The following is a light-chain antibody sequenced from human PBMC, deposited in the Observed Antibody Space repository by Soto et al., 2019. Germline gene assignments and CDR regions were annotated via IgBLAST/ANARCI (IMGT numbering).Light chain of an antibody. Sequence: EIVLTQSPATLSLSPGERATLSCRASQGVISYLAWYQQKPGQAPRLLIYDASNRATGIPARFSGSGSGTDVTLTISSLEREDFAVYYCQHRSNWPSFGPGTKVDIK. CDR3: QHRSNWPS. V-gene: IGKV3-11*01. CDR2: DAS. J-gene: IGKJ3*01. CDR1: QGVISY.